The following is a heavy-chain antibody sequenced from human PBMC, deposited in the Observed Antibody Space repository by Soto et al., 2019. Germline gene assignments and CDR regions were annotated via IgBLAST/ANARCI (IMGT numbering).Heavy chain of an antibody. Sequence: GGSLRLSCAASGFTFSSYAMSWVRQAPGKGLEWVSAISGSGGTTYYADSVKGRFTISRDNSKNTLYLQMNTLRAEDTAVYYWAKDQLTTDYYCYSGMDVWGQGTTVTVSS. CDR3: AKDQLTTDYYCYSGMDV. V-gene: IGHV3-23*01. D-gene: IGHD4-17*01. CDR1: GFTFSSYA. CDR2: ISGSGGTT. J-gene: IGHJ6*02.